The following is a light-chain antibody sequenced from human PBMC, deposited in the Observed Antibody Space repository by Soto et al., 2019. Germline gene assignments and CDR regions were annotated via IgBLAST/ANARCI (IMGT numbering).Light chain of an antibody. J-gene: IGLJ3*02. CDR2: LNSDGSH. CDR3: QSWGTGILV. CDR1: SGHSSYA. V-gene: IGLV4-69*01. Sequence: QSVLTQSPSASASLGASVKLTCTLSSGHSSYAIACHQQQPEKGPRYLMKLNSDGSHSKGDGIPDRFAVSSSGAERYLTISSLQSEDEADYYCQSWGTGILVFGGGTKLTVL.